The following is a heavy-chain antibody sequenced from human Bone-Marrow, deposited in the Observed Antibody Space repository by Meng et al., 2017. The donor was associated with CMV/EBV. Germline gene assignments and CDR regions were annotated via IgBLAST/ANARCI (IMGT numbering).Heavy chain of an antibody. CDR2: ISGAGT. CDR3: ARDTPSSSGYHNWFDP. V-gene: IGHV3-NL1*01. J-gene: IGHJ5*02. D-gene: IGHD3-22*01. Sequence: GESLKISCAASGFTFSSYSMNWVRQAPGKGLEWVSGISGAGTNYADSVKGRFTISRDNSKNTRFLQMNSLRAEDTAVYYCARDTPSSSGYHNWFDPWGQGILVTVSS. CDR1: GFTFSSYS.